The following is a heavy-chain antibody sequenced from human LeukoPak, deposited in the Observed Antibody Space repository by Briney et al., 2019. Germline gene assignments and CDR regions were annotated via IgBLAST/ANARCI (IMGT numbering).Heavy chain of an antibody. V-gene: IGHV1-18*01. CDR2: ISAYNGNT. CDR1: GYTFTSYG. J-gene: IGHJ3*02. Sequence: ASVKVSCKASGYTFTSYGISWVRQAPGQGLEWMGWISAYNGNTNYAQKLQGRATMTTDTSTSTAYMELRSLRSDDTAVYYCARVYCGGDCPRGGAFDIWGQGTMVTVSS. D-gene: IGHD2-21*02. CDR3: ARVYCGGDCPRGGAFDI.